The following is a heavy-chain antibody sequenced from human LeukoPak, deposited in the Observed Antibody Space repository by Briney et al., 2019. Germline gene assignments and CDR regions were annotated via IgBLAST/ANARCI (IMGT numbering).Heavy chain of an antibody. D-gene: IGHD3-3*01. V-gene: IGHV1-3*01. CDR2: INAGNGNT. J-gene: IGHJ6*02. CDR1: GYIFTNYA. Sequence: ASVNVSCKASGYIFTNYAMHWVRQAPGQRLEWMGWINAGNGNTKYSQKFQGRVTITRDTSANTAYMELSSLRSEDTAVYYCARENRDFWSGYYYYYGMDVWGQGTTVTVSS. CDR3: ARENRDFWSGYYYYYGMDV.